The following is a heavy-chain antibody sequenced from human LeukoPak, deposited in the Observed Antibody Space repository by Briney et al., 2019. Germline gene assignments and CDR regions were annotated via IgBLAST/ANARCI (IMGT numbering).Heavy chain of an antibody. CDR3: ARDDGGSGKSGVFDY. J-gene: IGHJ4*02. CDR1: GGTFSSYA. V-gene: IGHV1-69*01. Sequence: GSSVKVSCKASGGTFSSYAISWVRQAPGQGLEWMGGTIPIFGTANYAQKFQGRVTITADESTSTAYMELSSLRSEDTAVYYCARDDGGSGKSGVFDYWGQGTLVTVSS. CDR2: TIPIFGTA. D-gene: IGHD3-10*01.